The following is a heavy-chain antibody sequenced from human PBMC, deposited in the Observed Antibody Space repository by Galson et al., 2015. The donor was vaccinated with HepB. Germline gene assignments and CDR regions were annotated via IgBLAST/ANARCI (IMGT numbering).Heavy chain of an antibody. D-gene: IGHD6-13*01. J-gene: IGHJ6*03. Sequence: SLRLSCAASGFTFSSYAMSWVRQAPGKRLEWVSAISGSGGSTYYADSVKGRFTISRDNSKNTLYLQMNSLRAEDTAVYYCSKCSWPYYYMDVWGKGTTVTVSS. CDR2: ISGSGGST. CDR3: SKCSWPYYYMDV. CDR1: GFTFSSYA. V-gene: IGHV3-23*01.